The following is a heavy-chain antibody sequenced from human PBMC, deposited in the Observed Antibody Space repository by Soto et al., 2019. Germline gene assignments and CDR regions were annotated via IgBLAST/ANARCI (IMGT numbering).Heavy chain of an antibody. V-gene: IGHV3-53*04. Sequence: GGSLRLSCAASGFTVSSNYMSWVRQAPGKGLEWVSVIYSGGSTYYADSVKGRFTISRHNSKNTLYLQMNSLRAEDTAEYYCARGYCSGGSCYSDAFDISGQGTLVTVSS. CDR3: ARGYCSGGSCYSDAFDI. J-gene: IGHJ3*02. D-gene: IGHD2-15*01. CDR1: GFTVSSNY. CDR2: IYSGGST.